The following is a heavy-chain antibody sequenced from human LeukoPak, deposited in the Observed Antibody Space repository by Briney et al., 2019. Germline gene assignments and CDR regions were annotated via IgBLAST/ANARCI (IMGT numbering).Heavy chain of an antibody. V-gene: IGHV1-2*02. D-gene: IGHD1-26*01. J-gene: IGHJ4*02. Sequence: ASVKVSCKASGYTFTGYYMHWVRQAPGQGLEWMGWINPNSGGTNYAQKLQGRVTMTTDTSTSTAYMELRSLRSDDTAVYYCARDSGRLTILARFDYWGQGTLVTVSS. CDR3: ARDSGRLTILARFDY. CDR1: GYTFTGYY. CDR2: INPNSGGT.